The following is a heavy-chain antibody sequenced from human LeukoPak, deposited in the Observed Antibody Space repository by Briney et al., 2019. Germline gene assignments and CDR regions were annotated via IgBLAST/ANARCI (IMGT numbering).Heavy chain of an antibody. J-gene: IGHJ4*02. D-gene: IGHD4-17*01. CDR2: IKPNSGGT. CDR3: ARDQGLSSPTVTTSLSNY. Sequence: ASVKVSCKASGYTFTSYYMHWVRQAPGQGLEWMGWIKPNSGGTNYAQMFQGRVTMTRDTSISTAYMELSRLRSDDTAVYYCARDQGLSSPTVTTSLSNYWGQGTLVTVSS. CDR1: GYTFTSYY. V-gene: IGHV1-2*02.